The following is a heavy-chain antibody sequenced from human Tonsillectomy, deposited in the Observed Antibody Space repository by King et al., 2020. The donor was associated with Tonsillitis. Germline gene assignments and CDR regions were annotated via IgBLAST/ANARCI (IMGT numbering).Heavy chain of an antibody. CDR1: GFTLSVYD. J-gene: IGHJ4*02. CDR2: ISGSGTGI. CDR3: AGDKFDS. Sequence: VQLVESGGDLVQPGGSLRLSCAASGFTLSVYDMNWVRQAPGKGLEWISYISGSGTGIYHADSVKGRFTISRDSGKNSLYLQMDSLRADDTAVYYCAGDKFDSWGQGTLVTVAS. V-gene: IGHV3-48*01.